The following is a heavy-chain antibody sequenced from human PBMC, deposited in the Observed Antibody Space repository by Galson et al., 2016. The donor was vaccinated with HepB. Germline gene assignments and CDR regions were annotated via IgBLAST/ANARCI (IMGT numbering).Heavy chain of an antibody. CDR1: GYSFTNYW. CDR3: SRRSGVAATDYYYYYMDV. CDR2: IDPSDSYT. D-gene: IGHD2-15*01. V-gene: IGHV5-10-1*01. Sequence: QSGAEVKKPGESLRISCKGSGYSFTNYWITWVRQMPGKGLEWMGTIDPSDSYTNYSPSFQGNVTISADKSISTAYLQWRGLKASDTAMYYWSRRSGVAATDYYYYYMDVWGKGTTVTVSS. J-gene: IGHJ6*03.